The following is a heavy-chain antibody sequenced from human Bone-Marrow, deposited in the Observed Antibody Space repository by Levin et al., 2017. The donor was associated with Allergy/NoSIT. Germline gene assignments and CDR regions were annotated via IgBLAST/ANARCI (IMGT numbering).Heavy chain of an antibody. D-gene: IGHD6-19*01. V-gene: IGHV3-48*01. CDR3: ASLIAVAGTRRYGMDV. CDR1: GFTFSSYS. Sequence: GESLKISCAASGFTFSSYSMNWVRQAPGKGLEWVSYISSSSSTIYYADSVKGRFTISRDNAKNSLYLQMNSLRAEDTAVYYCASLIAVAGTRRYGMDVWGQGTTVTVSS. J-gene: IGHJ6*02. CDR2: ISSSSSTI.